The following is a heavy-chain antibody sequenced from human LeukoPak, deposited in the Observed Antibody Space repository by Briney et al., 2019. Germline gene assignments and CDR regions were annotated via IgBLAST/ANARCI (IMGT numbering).Heavy chain of an antibody. D-gene: IGHD2-15*01. CDR3: ARPWGLGYCSGGSCYHRAFDI. J-gene: IGHJ3*02. CDR2: INWNGGST. CDR1: GFTFSSYA. V-gene: IGHV3-20*04. Sequence: GGSLRLSCAASGFTFSSYAMHWVRQAPGKGLEWVSGINWNGGSTGYADSVKGRFTISRDNAKNSLYLQMNSLRAEDTALYYCARPWGLGYCSGGSCYHRAFDIWGQGTMVTVSS.